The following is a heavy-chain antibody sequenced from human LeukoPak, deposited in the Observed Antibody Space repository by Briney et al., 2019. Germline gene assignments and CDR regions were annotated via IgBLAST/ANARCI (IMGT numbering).Heavy chain of an antibody. Sequence: PSETLSLTCTVPGDSISSGGHYWNWLRQRPGKGLEWIGYIFHTGSTYYNPSLKSRVTISVDTSKNQFSLKLSSVTAADTAVYYCARSPGIWNEYGRLEYWGQGALVTVSS. CDR3: ARSPGIWNEYGRLEY. V-gene: IGHV4-31*03. J-gene: IGHJ4*02. D-gene: IGHD1-1*01. CDR2: IFHTGST. CDR1: GDSISSGGHY.